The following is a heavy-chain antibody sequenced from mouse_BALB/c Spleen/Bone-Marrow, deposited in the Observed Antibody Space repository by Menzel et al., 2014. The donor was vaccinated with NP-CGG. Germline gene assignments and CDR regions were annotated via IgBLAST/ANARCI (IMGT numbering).Heavy chain of an antibody. J-gene: IGHJ2*01. V-gene: IGHV3-1*02. Sequence: EVQLVESGPDLVKPSQSLSLTCTVTGYSITNGYGWHWIRQFPGNKLEWMGYIHYSGNTNYNPSLKSRVSITRDTSKNQFFPQLNSVTTDDTATYYCVRETTVVADFDYWGQGTTLTVSS. CDR1: GYSITNGYG. CDR3: VRETTVVADFDY. D-gene: IGHD1-1*01. CDR2: IHYSGNT.